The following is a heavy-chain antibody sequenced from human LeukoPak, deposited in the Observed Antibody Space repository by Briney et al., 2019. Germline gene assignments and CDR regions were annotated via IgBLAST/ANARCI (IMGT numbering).Heavy chain of an antibody. V-gene: IGHV3-21*01. CDR3: ARDIPYDDYVGY. J-gene: IGHJ4*02. Sequence: GGSLRLSCAASGFTFSSYSMNWVRQAPGKGLEWVSSISSSSSYIYYADSVKGRFTISRDNAKNSLYLQMNSLRAEDTAVYYCARDIPYDDYVGYWGQGTLVTVSS. CDR1: GFTFSSYS. D-gene: IGHD5-12*01. CDR2: ISSSSSYI.